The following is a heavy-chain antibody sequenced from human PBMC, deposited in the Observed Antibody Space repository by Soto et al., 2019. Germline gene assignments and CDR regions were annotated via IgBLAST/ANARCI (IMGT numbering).Heavy chain of an antibody. CDR1: GGTFSSYA. V-gene: IGHV1-69*06. CDR2: IIPIFGTA. Sequence: SVKVSCKASGGTFSSYAISWVRQAPGQGLEWMGGIIPIFGTANYAQKFQGRVTMTEDTSTDTAYMELSSLRAEDTAVYYCANDELVPGDYWGQGTLVTVSS. D-gene: IGHD6-13*01. CDR3: ANDELVPGDY. J-gene: IGHJ4*02.